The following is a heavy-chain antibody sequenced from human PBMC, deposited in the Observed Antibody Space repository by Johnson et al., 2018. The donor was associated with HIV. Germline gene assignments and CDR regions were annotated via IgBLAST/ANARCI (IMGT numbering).Heavy chain of an antibody. CDR3: ARDRTD. CDR1: GFTFSSYA. Sequence: QVQLLESGGGVVQPGRSLRLSCAASGFTFSSYAMHWVRQAPGKGLEWVAVISYDGSNKYYADYVKGRFTISRDNSKNTLYLQMNSLSAEDTAVYYCARDRTDWGQGTMGAVSS. V-gene: IGHV3-30-3*01. CDR2: ISYDGSNK. J-gene: IGHJ3*01.